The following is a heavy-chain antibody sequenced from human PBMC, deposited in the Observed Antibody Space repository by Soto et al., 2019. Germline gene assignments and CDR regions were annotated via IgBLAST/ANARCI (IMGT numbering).Heavy chain of an antibody. CDR1: GYTFTSYD. J-gene: IGHJ6*02. V-gene: IGHV1-8*01. D-gene: IGHD2-2*01. Sequence: ASVKVSCKASGYTFTSYDINWVRQATGQGLEWMGWMNPNRGNTGYAQKFQGRVTMTRNTSISTAYMELSSLRSEDTAVYYCARCCSSTSCYYYYGMDVWGQGTTVTVSS. CDR3: ARCCSSTSCYYYYGMDV. CDR2: MNPNRGNT.